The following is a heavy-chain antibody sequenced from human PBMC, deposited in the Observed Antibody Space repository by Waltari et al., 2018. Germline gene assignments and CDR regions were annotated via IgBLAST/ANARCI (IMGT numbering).Heavy chain of an antibody. CDR1: GGTFGNLA. Sequence: QVQLVQSGAEVKKPGSSVKVSCKASGGTFGNLAISWVRQAPGRGLEWMGRCIPILRRPNYAQNFQGRVTITADRSTNTAYMELNSLTSGDTAVYYCAKVGVKHNALDVWGQGTSVTVSS. CDR3: AKVGVKHNALDV. CDR2: CIPILRRP. D-gene: IGHD1-1*01. J-gene: IGHJ6*02. V-gene: IGHV1-69*09.